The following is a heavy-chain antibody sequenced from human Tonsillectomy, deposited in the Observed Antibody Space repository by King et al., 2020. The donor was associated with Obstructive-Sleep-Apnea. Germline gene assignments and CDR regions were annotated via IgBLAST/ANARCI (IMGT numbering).Heavy chain of an antibody. CDR3: ARPLLAAAGGPPHENWFDP. CDR1: GYTFTGYY. Sequence: QLVQSGAEVKKPGASVKVSCKASGYTFTGYYMHWVRQAPGQGLEWMGWINPNSGDTNYAQKFQGRVTMTRDTSISTAYMELSRLRSDDTALYYCARPLLAAAGGPPHENWFDPWGQGTLVTVSS. D-gene: IGHD6-13*01. J-gene: IGHJ5*02. CDR2: INPNSGDT. V-gene: IGHV1-2*02.